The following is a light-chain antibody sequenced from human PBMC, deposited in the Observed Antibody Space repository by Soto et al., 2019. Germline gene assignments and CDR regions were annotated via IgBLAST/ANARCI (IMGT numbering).Light chain of an antibody. J-gene: IGKJ4*01. CDR1: QSVSSN. CDR2: GAS. CDR3: QQYGSSPLT. Sequence: EIVMTQSPATLSVSPGERATLSCRASQSVSSNLAWYQQKPGQAPRLLIYGASTRATGIPARFSGSGSGTEFTLTISSLQSEDFAVYYCQQYGSSPLTFGGGTKVDI. V-gene: IGKV3-15*01.